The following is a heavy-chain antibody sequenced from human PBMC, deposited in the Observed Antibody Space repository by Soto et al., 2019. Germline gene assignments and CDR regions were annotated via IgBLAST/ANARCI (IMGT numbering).Heavy chain of an antibody. CDR3: ARERYYCSGSDYNTPYYYGMDV. CDR1: GGTFSSYA. D-gene: IGHD3-10*01. V-gene: IGHV1-69*01. CDR2: IIPIFGTA. Sequence: QVQLVQSGAEVKKPGSSVKVSCKASGGTFSSYAISWVRQAPGQGLEWMGGIIPIFGTANYAQKLQGRVTITADESTSTAYMELSSLRSEDTAVYYCARERYYCSGSDYNTPYYYGMDVWGQGTTVTVSS. J-gene: IGHJ6*02.